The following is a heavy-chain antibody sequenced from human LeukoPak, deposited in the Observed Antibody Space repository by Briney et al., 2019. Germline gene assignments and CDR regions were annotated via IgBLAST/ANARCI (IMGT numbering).Heavy chain of an antibody. V-gene: IGHV4-30-2*01. CDR3: ARSAYYDFWSGYYTSSYWYFDL. J-gene: IGHJ2*01. CDR2: IYHSGST. D-gene: IGHD3-3*01. Sequence: PSETLSLTCAVSGGSISSGGYSWSWIRHPPGKGLEWLGYIYHSGSTYYNPSLKSRVTISVDRSKNQFSLKLSSVTAADTAVYYCARSAYYDFWSGYYTSSYWYFDLWGRGTLVTVSS. CDR1: GGSISSGGYS.